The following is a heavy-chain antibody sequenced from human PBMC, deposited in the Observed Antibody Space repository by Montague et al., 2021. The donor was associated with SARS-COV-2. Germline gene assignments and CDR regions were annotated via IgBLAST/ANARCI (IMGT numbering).Heavy chain of an antibody. CDR2: ISWNSGSI. V-gene: IGHV3-9*01. Sequence: SQRLSCAASGFTFDDYAMHWVRQAPGKGLEWVSGISWNSGSIGYADSVKGRFTISRDNAKNSLYLQMNSLSAEDTALYYCAATRGVYYDNGYWGQGTLVTVSS. CDR1: GFTFDDYA. D-gene: IGHD3-22*01. J-gene: IGHJ4*02. CDR3: AATRGVYYDNGY.